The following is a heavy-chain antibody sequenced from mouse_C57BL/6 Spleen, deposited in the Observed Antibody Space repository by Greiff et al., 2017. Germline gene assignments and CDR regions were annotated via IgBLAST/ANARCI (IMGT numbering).Heavy chain of an antibody. D-gene: IGHD1-1*01. CDR2: IHPNSGSP. V-gene: IGHV1-64*01. Sequence: VQLQQPGAELVKPGASVKLSCKASGYTFTSYWMHWVKQRPGHGLEWIGMIHPNSGSPNYNEKFKSKATLTVDKSYSTAYMQLSSLTSEDSAVYYCARSPYYGSSYWYFDVWATGTTVTVSS. J-gene: IGHJ1*03. CDR1: GYTFTSYW. CDR3: ARSPYYGSSYWYFDV.